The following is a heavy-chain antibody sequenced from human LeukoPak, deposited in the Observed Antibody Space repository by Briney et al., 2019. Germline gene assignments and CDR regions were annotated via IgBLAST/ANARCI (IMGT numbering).Heavy chain of an antibody. CDR1: GFTFSSYS. V-gene: IGHV3-21*01. CDR3: ARDDPTLFWSGSPFY. D-gene: IGHD3-3*01. Sequence: GGSLRLSWAASGFTFSSYSMNWVRQAPGKGLEWVSSISSSSSYIYYADSVKGRFTISRDNAKNSLYLQMNSLRAEDTAVYYCARDDPTLFWSGSPFYWGQGTLVTVSS. J-gene: IGHJ4*02. CDR2: ISSSSSYI.